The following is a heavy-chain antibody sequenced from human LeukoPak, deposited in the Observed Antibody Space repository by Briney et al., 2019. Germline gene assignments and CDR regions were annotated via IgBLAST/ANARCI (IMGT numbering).Heavy chain of an antibody. V-gene: IGHV3-30-3*01. D-gene: IGHD5-18*01. CDR1: GFTFSSYA. CDR2: ISYDGSDK. CDR3: ARDLWDTAPFGY. Sequence: GGSLRLSCAASGFTFSSYAMHWVRQAPGKGLEWVAVISYDGSDKYYADSVKGRFTISRDNSKNTLYLQMNSLRAEDTAVYYCARDLWDTAPFGYWGQGTLVTVSS. J-gene: IGHJ4*02.